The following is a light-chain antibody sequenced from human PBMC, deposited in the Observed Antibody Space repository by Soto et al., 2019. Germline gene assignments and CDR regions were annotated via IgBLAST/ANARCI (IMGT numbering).Light chain of an antibody. CDR2: GAS. Sequence: EIVLTQSPGTLSLSAGERASLSCRASQSISNTLLAWYQQKPGQAPRLLIYGASSRATGIPDRFSGSGSGTDFTLTISSLQPDDFATYYCQQYDVDSGTFGQGTKVDI. V-gene: IGKV3-20*01. CDR1: QSISNTL. J-gene: IGKJ1*01. CDR3: QQYDVDSGT.